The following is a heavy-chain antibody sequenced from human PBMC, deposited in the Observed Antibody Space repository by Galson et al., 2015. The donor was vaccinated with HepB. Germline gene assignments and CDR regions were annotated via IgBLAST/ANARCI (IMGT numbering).Heavy chain of an antibody. CDR1: GFTFSSYA. V-gene: IGHV3-30-3*01. CDR3: GTTYDFWSGYSSYNWFDP. D-gene: IGHD3-3*01. J-gene: IGHJ5*02. Sequence: SLRLSCAASGFTFSSYAMHWVRQAPGKGLEWVAVISYDGSNKYYADSVKGRFTISRDNSKNTLYLQMNSLRAEDTAVYYCGTTYDFWSGYSSYNWFDPWGQGTLVTVSS. CDR2: ISYDGSNK.